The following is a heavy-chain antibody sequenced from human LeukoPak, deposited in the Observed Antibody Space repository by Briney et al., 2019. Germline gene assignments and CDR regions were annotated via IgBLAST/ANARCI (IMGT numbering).Heavy chain of an antibody. CDR3: ARAGYSSNWYTYFQH. J-gene: IGHJ1*01. CDR2: INPNRGNA. Sequence: ASVKVSCKASGYTFTSYDINWVRQASGQGLEWMGWINPNRGNANYAQKFLGRVTMTRNASISTAYMELSSLRSEDTAVYFCARAGYSSNWYTYFQHWGQGSLVTVSS. D-gene: IGHD6-13*01. CDR1: GYTFTSYD. V-gene: IGHV1-8*01.